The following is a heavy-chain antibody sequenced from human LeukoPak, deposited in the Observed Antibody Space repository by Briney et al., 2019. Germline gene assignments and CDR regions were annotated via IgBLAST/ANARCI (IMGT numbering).Heavy chain of an antibody. Sequence: GRSLRLSCAASGFTFSGYGMHWVRQAPGKGLEWVAVISYDGNNKYYVDSVKGRFTISRDNSKKTLYLQMNSLRAEDTAVYYCARDYYKNFDYWGQGTLVTVSS. J-gene: IGHJ4*02. CDR1: GFTFSGYG. D-gene: IGHD3-22*01. CDR3: ARDYYKNFDY. V-gene: IGHV3-30*03. CDR2: ISYDGNNK.